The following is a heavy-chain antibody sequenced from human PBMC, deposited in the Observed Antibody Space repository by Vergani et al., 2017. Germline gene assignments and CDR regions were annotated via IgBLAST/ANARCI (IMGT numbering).Heavy chain of an antibody. D-gene: IGHD1-26*01. V-gene: IGHV3-21*01. J-gene: IGHJ4*02. Sequence: VQLVQSGAEVKKPGASVKVSCKASGGTFSSYAMSWVRQAPGKGLEWVSSISSSSSYIYYADSVKGRFTISRDNAKNSLYLQMNSLRAEDTAVYYCARETFSQWELLATFDYWGQGTLVTVSS. CDR2: ISSSSSYI. CDR3: ARETFSQWELLATFDY. CDR1: GGTFSSYA.